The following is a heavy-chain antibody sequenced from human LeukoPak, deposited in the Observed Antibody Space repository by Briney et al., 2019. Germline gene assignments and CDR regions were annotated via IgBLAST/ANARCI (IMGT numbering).Heavy chain of an antibody. CDR2: IHYSGST. J-gene: IGHJ4*02. CDR3: ARHVSDSSSWYPFDY. V-gene: IGHV4-39*01. Sequence: SETLSLTCTVSGGAISSSSYYWGWIRQPPGKGLDWIGTIHYSGSTYYNPPLKSRVTISVDTSKNQFSLKLSSVTAADTAVYYCARHVSDSSSWYPFDYWGQRTLVTVSS. CDR1: GGAISSSSYY. D-gene: IGHD6-13*01.